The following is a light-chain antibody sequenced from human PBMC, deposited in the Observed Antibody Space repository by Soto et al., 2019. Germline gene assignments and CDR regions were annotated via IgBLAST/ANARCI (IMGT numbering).Light chain of an antibody. Sequence: EIVMTQSPATLSVSPGERATLSCRASQSVSSNLAWYQQKPGQAPRLLIYGASTRATGIPARFSDSGSGTXXXXXISXLQXEXFAVYYCQQYNNWPPWTFGQGTKVELK. CDR2: GAS. J-gene: IGKJ1*01. CDR1: QSVSSN. V-gene: IGKV3-15*01. CDR3: QQYNNWPPWT.